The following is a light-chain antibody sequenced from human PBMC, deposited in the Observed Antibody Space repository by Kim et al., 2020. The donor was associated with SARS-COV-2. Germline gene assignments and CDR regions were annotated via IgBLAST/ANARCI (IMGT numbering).Light chain of an antibody. J-gene: IGLJ3*02. V-gene: IGLV2-11*01. Sequence: GQSVTISCNGTSSDVGGYNYVSWYQQYPGKGPKVMIYDVSKRPSGVPDRFSGSKSGNTASLTISGLQAEDEADYYCCSYAGTYTWVFGGGTQLTVL. CDR2: DVS. CDR3: CSYAGTYTWV. CDR1: SSDVGGYNY.